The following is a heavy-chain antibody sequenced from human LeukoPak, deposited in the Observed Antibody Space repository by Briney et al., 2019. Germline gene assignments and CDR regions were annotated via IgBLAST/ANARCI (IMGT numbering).Heavy chain of an antibody. J-gene: IGHJ4*02. CDR2: IYLDNGAI. Sequence: ASVKVSCQTSGYTFIRYYMHWVRQAPGRGREWMGWIYLDNGAIKYPQKFQGGVTMTRHTSINTVYMELSRLGSNGTDVYYCTRERLSLGKGFHQWRQGPLLSLPS. CDR1: GYTFIRYY. CDR3: TRERLSLGKGFHQ. V-gene: IGHV1-2*02. D-gene: IGHD4-23*01.